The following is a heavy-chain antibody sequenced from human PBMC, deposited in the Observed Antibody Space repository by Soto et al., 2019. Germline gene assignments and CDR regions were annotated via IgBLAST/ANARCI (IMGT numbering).Heavy chain of an antibody. CDR1: GGSISSYY. Sequence: SETLSLTCTVSGGSISSYYWSWIRQSPGKGLEWIGYIYYSGSTNYNPSLKSRVSISVDTSKNQFSLKLSSVSAAATAVYFCARHCAYCSGASFGYWGQETLVTVSS. CDR2: IYYSGST. CDR3: ARHCAYCSGASFGY. D-gene: IGHD2-15*01. J-gene: IGHJ4*02. V-gene: IGHV4-59*08.